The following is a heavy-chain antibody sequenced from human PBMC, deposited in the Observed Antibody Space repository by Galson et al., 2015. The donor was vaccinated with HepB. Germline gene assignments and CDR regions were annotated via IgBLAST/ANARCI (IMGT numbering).Heavy chain of an antibody. D-gene: IGHD2-21*02. Sequence: ETLSLTCAVYGGSFSGYYWSWIRQPPGKGLEWIGEINHSGSTNYNPSLKSRVTISVDTSKNQFSLKLSSVTAADTAVYYCARAAGAYCGGDCYPGSTDYWGQGTLVTVSS. J-gene: IGHJ4*02. CDR2: INHSGST. CDR3: ARAAGAYCGGDCYPGSTDY. CDR1: GGSFSGYY. V-gene: IGHV4-34*01.